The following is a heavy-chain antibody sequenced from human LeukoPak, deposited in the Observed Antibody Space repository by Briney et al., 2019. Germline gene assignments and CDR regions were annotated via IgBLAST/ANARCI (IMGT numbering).Heavy chain of an antibody. CDR1: GYTFTSYG. D-gene: IGHD3-22*01. Sequence: APVKVSCKASGYTFTSYGISWVRQAPGQGLEWMGWISAYNGNTNYAQKLQGRVTMTTDTSTSTAYMELRSLRSDDTAVYYCARDLKAYYYDSSGPRGYWGQGTLVTVSS. CDR2: ISAYNGNT. CDR3: ARDLKAYYYDSSGPRGY. V-gene: IGHV1-18*01. J-gene: IGHJ4*02.